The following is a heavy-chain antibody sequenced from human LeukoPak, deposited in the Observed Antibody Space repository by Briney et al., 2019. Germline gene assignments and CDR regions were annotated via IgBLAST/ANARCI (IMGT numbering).Heavy chain of an antibody. CDR3: AKEYGALGFFDY. D-gene: IGHD1-26*01. Sequence: GGSLRLSCAVSGFSFDDYSMHWVRQAPGKGLEWVSLISGDGGSTYYADSVKGRFTISRDNSKNSLYLQMNSLRTEDTALYDCAKEYGALGFFDYWGQGTLVTVSS. V-gene: IGHV3-43*02. J-gene: IGHJ4*02. CDR2: ISGDGGST. CDR1: GFSFDDYS.